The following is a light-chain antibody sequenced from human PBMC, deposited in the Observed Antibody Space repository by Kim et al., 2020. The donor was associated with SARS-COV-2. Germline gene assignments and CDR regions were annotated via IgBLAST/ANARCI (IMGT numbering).Light chain of an antibody. V-gene: IGLV4-69*01. Sequence: QLTSTLRSGHRTYDITCHQQQPGKAPRDLMKLNRDRRHIKGDALPDLFSVSSSGSARYLTISCLQSEDEADYYCRPWSTAIVFGGGTQLTVL. J-gene: IGLJ2*01. CDR3: RPWSTAIV. CDR2: LNRDRRH. CDR1: SGHRTYD.